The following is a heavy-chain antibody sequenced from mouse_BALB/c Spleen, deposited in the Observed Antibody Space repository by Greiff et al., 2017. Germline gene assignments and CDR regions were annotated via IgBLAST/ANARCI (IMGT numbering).Heavy chain of an antibody. CDR3: ARYSGGFAY. D-gene: IGHD3-2*02. Sequence: VQLQQSGAELAKPGASVKMSCKASGYTFTSYWMHWVKQRPGQGLEWIGYINPSTGYTEYNQKFKDKATLTADKSSSTAYMQLSSLTSEYSAVYYCARYSGGFAYWGQGTLVTVSA. CDR1: GYTFTSYW. CDR2: INPSTGYT. J-gene: IGHJ3*01. V-gene: IGHV1-7*01.